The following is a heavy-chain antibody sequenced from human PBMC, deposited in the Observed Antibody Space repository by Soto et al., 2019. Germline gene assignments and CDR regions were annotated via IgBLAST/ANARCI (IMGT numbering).Heavy chain of an antibody. CDR2: ISAYNGNT. D-gene: IGHD3-22*01. V-gene: IGHV1-18*01. CDR3: ARAALNITMIVVVIRDDAFDI. J-gene: IGHJ3*02. Sequence: ASVKVSCKASGYTFTSYGISWVRQAPGQGLEWMGWISAYNGNTNYAQKLQGRVTMTTDTSTSTAYMELRSLRSDDTAVYYCARAALNITMIVVVIRDDAFDIWGQGTMVTVPS. CDR1: GYTFTSYG.